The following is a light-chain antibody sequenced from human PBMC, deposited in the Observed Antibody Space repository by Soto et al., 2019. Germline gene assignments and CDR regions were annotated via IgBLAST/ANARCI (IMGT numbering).Light chain of an antibody. CDR3: QQLFDSPIT. V-gene: IGKV1-8*01. CDR1: QGISSY. J-gene: IGKJ5*01. Sequence: AIRMTQSPSSLSASTGDRATITCRASQGISSYLAWYQQKPGKAPKLLIYAASTLESGVPSRFSATVSGTEFSLTITSLQPEDFATYYCQQLFDSPITFGQGTRLEIK. CDR2: AAS.